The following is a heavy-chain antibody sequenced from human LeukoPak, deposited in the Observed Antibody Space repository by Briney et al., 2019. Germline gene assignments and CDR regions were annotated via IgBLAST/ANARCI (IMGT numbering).Heavy chain of an antibody. CDR1: GGSFSDYY. Sequence: SETLSLTCAVYGGSFSDYYWSWIRPPPGKGLEGIGEINHSGRTNCNPSLKSRVSISVDTSKNQFSLNLTSVTAADTAIYYCARESPGYSTSWYMFGVWFDPWGQGTLVTVSS. J-gene: IGHJ5*02. CDR2: INHSGRT. D-gene: IGHD6-13*01. CDR3: ARESPGYSTSWYMFGVWFDP. V-gene: IGHV4-34*01.